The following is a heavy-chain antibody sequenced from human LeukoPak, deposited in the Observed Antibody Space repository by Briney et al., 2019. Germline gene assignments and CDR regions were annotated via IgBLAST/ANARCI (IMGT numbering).Heavy chain of an antibody. V-gene: IGHV5-51*01. J-gene: IGHJ4*02. CDR1: GYSFTSYW. CDR2: IYPVGSDT. D-gene: IGHD6-19*01. Sequence: GESLKISCKGCGYSFTSYWIGWGRQMPGKGLEWGGIIYPVGSDTRYNPFFRGLVTISADKSISTAYLQWSSLKASDTAMYYCARRGSGWYWAYWGQGTLVPVSS. CDR3: ARRGSGWYWAY.